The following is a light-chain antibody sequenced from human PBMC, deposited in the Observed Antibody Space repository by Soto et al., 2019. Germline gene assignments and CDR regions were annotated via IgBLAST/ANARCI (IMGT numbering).Light chain of an antibody. CDR2: GNS. CDR1: SSNNGAGYD. CDR3: QSYDSSLRGSV. J-gene: IGLJ2*01. V-gene: IGLV1-40*01. Sequence: QSVLTQPPSVSGAPGKRVTISCTGSSSNNGAGYDVHWYQQLPGTAPKLLIYGNSNRPSGVPDRFSGSKSGTSASLAITGLQAEDEADYYCQSYDSSLRGSVFCGGTKLTVL.